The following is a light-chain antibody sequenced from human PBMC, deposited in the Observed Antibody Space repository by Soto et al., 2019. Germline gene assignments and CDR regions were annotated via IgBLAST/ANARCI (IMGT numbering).Light chain of an antibody. V-gene: IGKV3D-15*01. CDR3: QQYNNWPPWT. CDR1: QSLGSN. CDR2: GAS. J-gene: IGKJ1*01. Sequence: EIVLTQSPYTLSLSPGERATLSCRASQSLGSNYLAWYQQKPGQAPRLLIYGASRRATGIPDRFSGSGSGTEFTLTISSLQSEDFAVYYCQQYNNWPPWTFGQGTKVDIK.